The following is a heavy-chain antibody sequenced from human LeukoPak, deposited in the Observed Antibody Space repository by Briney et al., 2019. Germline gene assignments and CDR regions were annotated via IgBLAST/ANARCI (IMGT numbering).Heavy chain of an antibody. CDR2: ISAYNGNT. J-gene: IGHJ4*02. Sequence: GASVKVSCKASGYTFTSYGISWVRQAPGQGLELMGWISAYNGNTNYAQKLQGSVTMTTDTSTSTAYMELRSLRSDDTAVYYCARGDYVWGSYRPYYFDYWGQGTLVTVSS. CDR1: GYTFTSYG. D-gene: IGHD3-16*02. CDR3: ARGDYVWGSYRPYYFDY. V-gene: IGHV1-18*01.